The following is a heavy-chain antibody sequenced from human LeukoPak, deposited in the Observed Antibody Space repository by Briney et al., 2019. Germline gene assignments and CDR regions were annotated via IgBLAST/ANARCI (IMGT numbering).Heavy chain of an antibody. CDR3: AKDPYPLKLLPVYFDY. V-gene: IGHV3-23*01. D-gene: IGHD2-15*01. CDR2: ISGSGGST. J-gene: IGHJ4*02. Sequence: GGSLRLSCAASGFTFSSYAMSWVRQAPGKGLESVSAISGSGGSTYYADSVKGRFTISRDNSKNTLYLQMNSLRAEDTAVYYCAKDPYPLKLLPVYFDYWGQGTLVTVSS. CDR1: GFTFSSYA.